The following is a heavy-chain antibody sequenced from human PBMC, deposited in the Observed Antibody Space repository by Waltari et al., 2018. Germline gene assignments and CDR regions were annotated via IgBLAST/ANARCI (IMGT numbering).Heavy chain of an antibody. CDR1: GFTFSSYA. J-gene: IGHJ4*02. Sequence: QVQLVESGGGVVQPGRSLRLSCAASGFTFSSYAMHWVRQAPGKGLEWVAVISYDGSNKYYADSVKGRFTISRDNSKNTLYLQMNSLRAEDTAVYYCARGLNEDYWGQGTLVTVSS. V-gene: IGHV3-30-3*01. CDR3: ARGLNEDY. D-gene: IGHD1-1*01. CDR2: ISYDGSNK.